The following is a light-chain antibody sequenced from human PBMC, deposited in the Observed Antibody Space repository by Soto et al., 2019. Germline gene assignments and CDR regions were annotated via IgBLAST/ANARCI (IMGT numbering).Light chain of an antibody. CDR1: QGIASH. J-gene: IGKJ2*01. CDR3: QLVNTFPHT. Sequence: GDRVTITCRASQGIASHLAWYQQTPGKAPKFLIYAGSSLESGVPSRLSGSGFGTEFTLTISSLQPEDFATYYCQLVNTFPHTFGQGTKLEIK. V-gene: IGKV1-9*01. CDR2: AGS.